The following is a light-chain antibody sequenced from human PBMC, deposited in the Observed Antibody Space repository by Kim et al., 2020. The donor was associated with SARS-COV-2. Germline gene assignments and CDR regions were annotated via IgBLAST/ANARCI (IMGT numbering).Light chain of an antibody. CDR1: SLRSYY. J-gene: IGLJ3*02. CDR3: NSRDSSGNHWV. CDR2: GKN. Sequence: ALGPTVRIACQGDSLRSYYASWYQQKPGQAPVLVIYGKNNRPSGIPDRFSGSSSGNTASLTITGAQAEDEADYYFNSRDSSGNHWVFGGGTQLTVL. V-gene: IGLV3-19*01.